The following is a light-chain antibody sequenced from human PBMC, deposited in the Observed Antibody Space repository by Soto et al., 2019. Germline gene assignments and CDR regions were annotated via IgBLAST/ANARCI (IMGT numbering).Light chain of an antibody. CDR2: DAS. CDR3: QQYNSNLGT. Sequence: DIQMTQSPSTLSASVGDRVTITCRASQSISSWLAWYQQKPGKAPKLLIYDASSLESGVPSRFSGSGSGTEFTLTISSLQPDDFATYYCQQYNSNLGTFGQGTKVDI. J-gene: IGKJ1*01. CDR1: QSISSW. V-gene: IGKV1-5*01.